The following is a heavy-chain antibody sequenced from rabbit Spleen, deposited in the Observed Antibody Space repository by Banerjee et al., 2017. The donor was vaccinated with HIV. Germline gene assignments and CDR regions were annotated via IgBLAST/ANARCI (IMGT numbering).Heavy chain of an antibody. J-gene: IGHJ4*01. CDR3: ARDLAAWNSGSYAFNL. CDR2: IYADRSGST. V-gene: IGHV1S45*01. D-gene: IGHD1-1*01. CDR1: GFSFSSSYY. Sequence: QEQLVESGGGLVKPEGSLTLTCTASGFSFSSSYYMCWVRQAPGKGLECIACIYADRSGSTYYANWAKGRFTISRTSSTTVTLEMTSLTAADTATYFCARDLAAWNSGSYAFNLWGQGTLVTVS.